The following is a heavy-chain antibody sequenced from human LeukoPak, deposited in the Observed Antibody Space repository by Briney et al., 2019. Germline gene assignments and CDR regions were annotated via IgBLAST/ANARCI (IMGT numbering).Heavy chain of an antibody. CDR2: ISGSSGNR. Sequence: ASVKVSCKASGYTFTSHFMHWVRQAPGQGLEWMGWISGSSGNRDYADKLQGRVTMTTDTSTSTAYMELRGLRSDDTAVYYCARVRDRGENWFDPWGQGTLVTVSS. V-gene: IGHV1-18*04. J-gene: IGHJ5*02. D-gene: IGHD3-16*01. CDR3: ARVRDRGENWFDP. CDR1: GYTFTSHF.